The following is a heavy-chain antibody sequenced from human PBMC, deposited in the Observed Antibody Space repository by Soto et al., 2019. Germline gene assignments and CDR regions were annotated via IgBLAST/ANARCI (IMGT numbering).Heavy chain of an antibody. V-gene: IGHV1-8*01. D-gene: IGHD1-26*01. CDR2: MNPNSGNT. J-gene: IGHJ5*02. CDR1: GYTFTSYD. Sequence: ASVKVSCKASGYTFTSYDINWVRQATGQGLEWMGWMNPNSGNTGYAQKFQGRVTMTRNTSISTAYMELSSLRSEDTAVYYCARGKRYYNWFDPWGQGTLVTVSS. CDR3: ARGKRYYNWFDP.